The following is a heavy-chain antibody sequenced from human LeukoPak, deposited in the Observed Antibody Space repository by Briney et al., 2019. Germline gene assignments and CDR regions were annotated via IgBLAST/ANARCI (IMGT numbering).Heavy chain of an antibody. CDR1: GGSLRGYF. Sequence: SETLSLTCAVGGGSLRGYFWSWVRQPPGKGLEWIGESDHGGSTNYSTSLKSRLTISVDTSKNEISLKLSSVTAADTAVYYCAGLKRVPYSTTWVYYGMVVWGQGTPVTVSS. V-gene: IGHV4-34*01. D-gene: IGHD2/OR15-2a*01. J-gene: IGHJ6*02. CDR2: SDHGGST. CDR3: AGLKRVPYSTTWVYYGMVV.